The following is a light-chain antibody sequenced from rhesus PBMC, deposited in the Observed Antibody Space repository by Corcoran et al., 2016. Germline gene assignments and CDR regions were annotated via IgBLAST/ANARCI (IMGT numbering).Light chain of an antibody. CDR3: QHYYDNPLT. CDR1: HNIYSN. Sequence: QMTQSPSALSAPVGDRVTISCRASHNIYSNLAWYQQKPGKAPKLLIYAASRLQTGIPSRFSGSGSATDFTLTLSSLQPECSAAYYCQHYYDNPLTFGGGTKV. CDR2: AAS. J-gene: IGKJ4*01. V-gene: IGKV1S12*01.